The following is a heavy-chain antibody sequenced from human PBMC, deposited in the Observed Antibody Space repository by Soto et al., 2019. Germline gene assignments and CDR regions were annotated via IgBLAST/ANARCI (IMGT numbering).Heavy chain of an antibody. CDR2: MYSDTST. V-gene: IGHV3-53*01. Sequence: WGSLRVACATSVFTVSINYMSWVRQAPGKGLDWVSVMYSDTSTYYTDSVKGRFTISRDDSRNTVYLQMNRLRAEDTAVYYCARGDTRNYSRYWGQGTMVTVSS. J-gene: IGHJ4*02. CDR1: VFTVSINY. CDR3: ARGDTRNYSRY. D-gene: IGHD1-7*01.